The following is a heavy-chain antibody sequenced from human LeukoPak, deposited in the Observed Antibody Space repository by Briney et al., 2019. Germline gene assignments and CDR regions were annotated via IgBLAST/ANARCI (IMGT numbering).Heavy chain of an antibody. CDR3: ARDLGGSGSYQGVY. J-gene: IGHJ4*02. V-gene: IGHV3-23*01. Sequence: AGGSLRLSCAASGFTFSIYAMSWVRQAPGKGLEWVSAISGSGGSTYYADSVKGRFTISRDNSKNTLYLQMNSLRAEDTAVYYCARDLGGSGSYQGVYWGQGTLVTVSS. D-gene: IGHD1-26*01. CDR2: ISGSGGST. CDR1: GFTFSIYA.